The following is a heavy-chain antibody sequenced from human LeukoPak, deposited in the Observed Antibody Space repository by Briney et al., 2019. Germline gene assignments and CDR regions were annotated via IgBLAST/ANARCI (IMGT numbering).Heavy chain of an antibody. J-gene: IGHJ4*02. D-gene: IGHD1-26*01. CDR1: GYTFTGYY. Sequence: VASVKVSCKASGYTFTGYYMHWVRQAPGQGLEWMGWINPNSGGTNYAQKFQGRVTMTRDTSISTAYMELSRLRSDDTAVYYCAREFGGSYYFDYWGQGTLVTVSS. V-gene: IGHV1-2*02. CDR2: INPNSGGT. CDR3: AREFGGSYYFDY.